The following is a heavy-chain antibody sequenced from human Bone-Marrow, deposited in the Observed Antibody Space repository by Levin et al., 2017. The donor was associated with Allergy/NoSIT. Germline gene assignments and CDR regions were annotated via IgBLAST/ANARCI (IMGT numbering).Heavy chain of an antibody. CDR2: INSDGSNT. J-gene: IGHJ4*02. CDR3: TTRIMVRGTYDY. D-gene: IGHD3-10*01. V-gene: IGHV3-74*01. CDR1: TFTFSDFW. Sequence: GGSLRLSCTASTFTFSDFWMHWVRQAPGKGLVWVSRINSDGSNTDYAESVKGRFTISRDNAKNTLYLQMNSLRDEDTAVYYCTTRIMVRGTYDYWGQGTLVAVSS.